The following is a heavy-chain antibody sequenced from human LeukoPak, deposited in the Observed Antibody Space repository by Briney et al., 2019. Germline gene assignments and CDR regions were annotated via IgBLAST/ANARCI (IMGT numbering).Heavy chain of an antibody. V-gene: IGHV4-59*05. D-gene: IGHD2/OR15-2a*01. CDR2: AFYSGST. CDR1: GFTFSDYY. CDR3: ATQILLCHYY. J-gene: IGHJ4*02. Sequence: GSLRLSCAASGFTFSDYYMSWIRQPPGKGLEWIGSAFYSGSTYYNPSLKSRVTISVDTSKNQFSLKLSSVTAADTAVYYCATQILLCHYYWGQGTLVTVSS.